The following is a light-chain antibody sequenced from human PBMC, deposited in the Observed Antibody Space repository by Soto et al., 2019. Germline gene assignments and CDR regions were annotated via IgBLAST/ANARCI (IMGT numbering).Light chain of an antibody. CDR1: QRISTW. Sequence: DIQMTESPSTPSASVGDGVTMTCRARQRISTWLSWYHQKPVKAPKLLISDASSLETGVPSRFSGSGSGTEFTLTINSLQPDDLATYYCQQYKSYWTLGQGTKVDI. J-gene: IGKJ1*01. CDR2: DAS. CDR3: QQYKSYWT. V-gene: IGKV1-5*01.